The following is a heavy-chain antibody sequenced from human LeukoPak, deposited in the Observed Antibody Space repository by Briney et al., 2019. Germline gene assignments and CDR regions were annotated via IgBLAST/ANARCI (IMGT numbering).Heavy chain of an antibody. CDR3: AKESGDYLFDY. CDR1: GFPLSSYA. J-gene: IGHJ4*02. D-gene: IGHD4-17*01. Sequence: GSLELFFSASGFPLSSYAISWVRPAPGKGLEWVSAISGSGGSTYYADSVKGRFTISRDNSKNTLYLQMNSLRAVDTAVYYCAKESGDYLFDYWGQGTLVTVSS. CDR2: ISGSGGST. V-gene: IGHV3-23*01.